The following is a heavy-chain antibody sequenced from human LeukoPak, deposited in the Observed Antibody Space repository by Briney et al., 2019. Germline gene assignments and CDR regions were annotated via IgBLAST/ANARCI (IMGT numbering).Heavy chain of an antibody. J-gene: IGHJ5*02. CDR3: AKNYDRGDFRFDP. CDR1: GFTFSSYS. Sequence: PGGSLRLSCAASGFTFSSYSMNWVRQAPGKGLEWVSSISSSSYIYYADSVKGRFAISRDNAKNSLYLQMNSLRAEDTAVYYCAKNYDRGDFRFDPWGQGTLVTVSS. D-gene: IGHD3-10*02. CDR2: ISSSSYI. V-gene: IGHV3-21*04.